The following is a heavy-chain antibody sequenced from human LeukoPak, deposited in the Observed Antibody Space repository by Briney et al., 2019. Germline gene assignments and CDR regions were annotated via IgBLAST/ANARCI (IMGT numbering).Heavy chain of an antibody. J-gene: IGHJ4*02. CDR1: GFTFSSYV. CDR3: ARDVVGATGYFEH. Sequence: PGRSLRLSCAASGFTFSSYVMRWVRQAPGKGLEWVAAIWSDGGNTYYADSVKGRFTISRDNSKNTLHLQMSSLRAEDTAVYFCARDVVGATGYFEHWGQGTLATVSS. V-gene: IGHV3-33*01. D-gene: IGHD1-26*01. CDR2: IWSDGGNT.